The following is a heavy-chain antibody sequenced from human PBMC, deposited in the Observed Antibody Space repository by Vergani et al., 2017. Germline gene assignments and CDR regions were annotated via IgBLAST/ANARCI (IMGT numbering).Heavy chain of an antibody. J-gene: IGHJ6*02. V-gene: IGHV5-51*01. CDR1: GYSFTSYW. Sequence: EVQLVQSGAEVKKPGESLKISCKGSGYSFTSYWIGWVRQMPGKGLEWMGIIYPGDSDTRYSLSFQGQVTISADKSISTAYLQWSILKASDNAMYYCAXLYYYGSGNPEYRVGYYYYGMDVWGQGTTVTVSS. D-gene: IGHD3-10*01. CDR2: IYPGDSDT. CDR3: AXLYYYGSGNPEYRVGYYYYGMDV.